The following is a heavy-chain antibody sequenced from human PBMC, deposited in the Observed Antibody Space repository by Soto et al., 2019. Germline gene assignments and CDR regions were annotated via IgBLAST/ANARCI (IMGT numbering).Heavy chain of an antibody. Sequence: QVQLVQSGAEVKKPGASVRISCQASGYTFSHYHINWVRQAPGHGLERIGILRLGGQATTDSQKFQGRVTMTSDTSTATVYMELSSLRSDDTAVYYCTRGPFSGYDSYFDYWGQGTLITVSS. CDR1: GYTFSHYH. CDR3: TRGPFSGYDSYFDY. D-gene: IGHD5-12*01. V-gene: IGHV1-46*03. J-gene: IGHJ4*02. CDR2: LRLGGQAT.